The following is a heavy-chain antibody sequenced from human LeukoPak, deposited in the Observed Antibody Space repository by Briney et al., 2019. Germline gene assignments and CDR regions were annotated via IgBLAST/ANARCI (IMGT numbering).Heavy chain of an antibody. Sequence: GGSLRLSCAASGFTFTNYWMTWVRQAPGKGLEWVANINQDGSEKSYVDSVKGRFTISRDNAKNSLYPQMNSLRADDTGVYYCASQPAAADVDYWGQGTLVTVSS. CDR3: ASQPAAADVDY. V-gene: IGHV3-7*03. J-gene: IGHJ4*02. D-gene: IGHD2-2*01. CDR1: GFTFTNYW. CDR2: INQDGSEK.